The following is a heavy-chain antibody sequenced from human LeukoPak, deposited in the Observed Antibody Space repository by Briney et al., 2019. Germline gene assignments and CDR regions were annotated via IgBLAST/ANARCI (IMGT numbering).Heavy chain of an antibody. V-gene: IGHV3-23*01. CDR2: IFGSGGSP. Sequence: GGSLRLSCEASGFTFGSYAMCWVRQAPGKGLEWVAGIFGSGGSPHYADSVKGRFTISRDNSKNTLYLQMNSLRAEDTAVYYCAKDPTMIVVVIPDYWGQGTLVTVSS. CDR1: GFTFGSYA. D-gene: IGHD3-22*01. J-gene: IGHJ4*02. CDR3: AKDPTMIVVVIPDY.